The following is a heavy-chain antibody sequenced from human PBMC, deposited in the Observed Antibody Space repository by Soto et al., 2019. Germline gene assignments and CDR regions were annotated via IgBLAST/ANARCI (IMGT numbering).Heavy chain of an antibody. V-gene: IGHV4-4*02. CDR1: GGSISSSFW. Sequence: SETLSLTCAVSGGSISSSFWWNWVRQPPGKGLEWIGKIYHGGSTKYNPSLKRRVTISVDESKNQFSLKLGSVTAADTAVYYCVKSINYDFWREGGNHYYFDIWGQGTLATVSS. CDR2: IYHGGST. J-gene: IGHJ4*02. CDR3: VKSINYDFWREGGNHYYFDI. D-gene: IGHD3-3*01.